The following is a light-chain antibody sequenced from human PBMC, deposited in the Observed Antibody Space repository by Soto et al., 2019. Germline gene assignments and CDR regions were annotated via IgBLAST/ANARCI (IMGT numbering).Light chain of an antibody. CDR2: QVS. CDR1: EILLHSDGNTY. Sequence: IVLTQTPLSSPVTLGQPASFSCRSAEILLHSDGNTYLSWLHQRPGQPPRLLIYQVSKRFPGVPDRISGSGAGTNFTLRISRVESGDAGTYFCMQSSQLRTFGQGTKVDIK. J-gene: IGKJ1*01. V-gene: IGKV2-24*01. CDR3: MQSSQLRT.